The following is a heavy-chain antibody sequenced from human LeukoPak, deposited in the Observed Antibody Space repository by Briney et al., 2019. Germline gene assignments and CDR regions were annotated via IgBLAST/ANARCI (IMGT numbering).Heavy chain of an antibody. CDR2: ISSSSSYI. V-gene: IGHV3-21*01. CDR1: GFTFSSYG. Sequence: GGTLRLSCAASGFTFSSYGMSWVRQAPGKGLEWVSSISSSSSYIYYADSMKGRFTISRDNAKNSLYLQMNSLRAEDTAVYYCARTYYYGSGSYCPDYWGQGTLVTVSS. CDR3: ARTYYYGSGSYCPDY. D-gene: IGHD3-10*01. J-gene: IGHJ4*02.